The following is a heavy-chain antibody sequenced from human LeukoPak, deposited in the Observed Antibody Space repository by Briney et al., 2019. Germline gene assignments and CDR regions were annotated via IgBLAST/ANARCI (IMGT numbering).Heavy chain of an antibody. J-gene: IGHJ4*02. Sequence: ASVKVSCKASGYTFTGYYMHWVRQAPGQGLEWMGWINRNSGGTNYAQKFQGRVTMTRDTSISTAYMELSRLRSDDTAVYYCARVAGIRHGAPSYWGQGTLVTVSS. CDR2: INRNSGGT. D-gene: IGHD1-26*01. CDR3: ARVAGIRHGAPSY. V-gene: IGHV1-2*02. CDR1: GYTFTGYY.